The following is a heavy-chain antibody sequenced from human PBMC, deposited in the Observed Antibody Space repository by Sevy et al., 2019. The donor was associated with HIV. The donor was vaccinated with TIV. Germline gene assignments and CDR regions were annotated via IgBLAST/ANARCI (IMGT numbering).Heavy chain of an antibody. Sequence: GGSLRLSCAASGFTFDDYGMSWVRQVPGKGLEWVSGINWNGGSTGYADSVKDRFTISRDNAKNSLYLQMNSLRAEDTALYHCARIMVRGVIITAWFDPWGQGTLVTVSS. CDR3: ARIMVRGVIITAWFDP. CDR2: INWNGGST. J-gene: IGHJ5*02. V-gene: IGHV3-20*01. CDR1: GFTFDDYG. D-gene: IGHD3-10*01.